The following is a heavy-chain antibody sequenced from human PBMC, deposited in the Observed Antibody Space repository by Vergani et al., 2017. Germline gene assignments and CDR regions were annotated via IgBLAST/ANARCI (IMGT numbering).Heavy chain of an antibody. CDR1: GFTFSNAW. CDR2: IKSKTDGGTT. V-gene: IGHV3-15*01. D-gene: IGHD3-3*01. J-gene: IGHJ4*02. Sequence: EVQLVESGGGLVKPGGSLRLSCAASGFTFSNAWMSWVRQAPGKGLEWVGRIKSKTDGGTTDYAAPVKGRFTISRDDSKNTLYLQMNSLKTEDTAVYYCTTDGAPGYYDFWSGHNLDYWGQGTLVTVSS. CDR3: TTDGAPGYYDFWSGHNLDY.